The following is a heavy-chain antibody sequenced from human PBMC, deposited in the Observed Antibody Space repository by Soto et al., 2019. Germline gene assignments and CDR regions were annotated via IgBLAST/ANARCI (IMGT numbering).Heavy chain of an antibody. CDR1: GGTFSSYA. D-gene: IGHD6-13*01. CDR3: ARGIIAAAGPIGWFDP. V-gene: IGHV1-69*12. J-gene: IGHJ5*02. Sequence: QVQLVQSGAEVKKPGSSVKVSCKASGGTFSSYAISWVRQAPGQGLEWMGGIIPIFGTANYAQKFQGRVTITADESTSTASMELSSLRSEDTGVYYCARGIIAAAGPIGWFDPWGQGPLVTVSS. CDR2: IIPIFGTA.